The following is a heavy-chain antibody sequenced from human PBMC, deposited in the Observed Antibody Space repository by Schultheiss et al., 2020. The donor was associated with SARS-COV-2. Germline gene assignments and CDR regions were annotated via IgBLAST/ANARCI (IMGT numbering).Heavy chain of an antibody. Sequence: GGSLRLSCAASGFTVSSNYMSWVRQAPGKGLVWVSRINSDGSSTSYADSVKGRFTISRDNAKNTLYLQMNSLRAEDTAVYYCAKVAIFGVVDMDVWGKGTTVTVSS. CDR2: INSDGSST. D-gene: IGHD3-3*01. J-gene: IGHJ6*03. V-gene: IGHV3-74*01. CDR1: GFTVSSNY. CDR3: AKVAIFGVVDMDV.